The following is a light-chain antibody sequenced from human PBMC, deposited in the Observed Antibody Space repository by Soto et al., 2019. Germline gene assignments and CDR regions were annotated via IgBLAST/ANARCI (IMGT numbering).Light chain of an antibody. V-gene: IGKV3-20*01. CDR3: QHYGSSPWT. CDR2: GAS. J-gene: IGKJ1*01. Sequence: EIVLTQSPGPLSLSPGERATLSCRASQSVTSSYLAWYQQKPGQAPRLLIYGASSRATGIPDRFSGSGSGTDFTLTISRLEPEDFAVYYCQHYGSSPWTFGQGTKVDIK. CDR1: QSVTSSY.